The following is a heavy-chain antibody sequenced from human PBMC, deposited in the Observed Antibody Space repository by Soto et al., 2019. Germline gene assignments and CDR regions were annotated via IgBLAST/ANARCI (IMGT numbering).Heavy chain of an antibody. CDR2: ISAYNGNT. Sequence: QVQLVQSGAEVKKPGASVKVSCKASGYTFTSYGISWVRQAPGQGLEWMGWISAYNGNTNYAQKLQGRVTMTTDTSTSTAYMGLRSMRSDDTAVYYCARDRSEDIVVVLYYYYGMDVWGQGTTVTVSS. CDR1: GYTFTSYG. J-gene: IGHJ6*02. D-gene: IGHD2-15*01. CDR3: ARDRSEDIVVVLYYYYGMDV. V-gene: IGHV1-18*01.